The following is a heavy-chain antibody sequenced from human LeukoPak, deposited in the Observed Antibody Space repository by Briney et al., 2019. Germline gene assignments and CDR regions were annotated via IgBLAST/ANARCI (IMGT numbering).Heavy chain of an antibody. Sequence: PGGSLRLSCAASGFTFSSYGMHWVRQAPGKGLEWVAFIRYDGSNKYYADSVKGRFTISRDNSKNTLYLQMNSLRAEDTAVYYCAKDFGYSCGFRRHFDYWGQGTLVTVSS. J-gene: IGHJ4*02. CDR2: IRYDGSNK. V-gene: IGHV3-30*02. CDR1: GFTFSSYG. CDR3: AKDFGYSCGFRRHFDY. D-gene: IGHD5-18*01.